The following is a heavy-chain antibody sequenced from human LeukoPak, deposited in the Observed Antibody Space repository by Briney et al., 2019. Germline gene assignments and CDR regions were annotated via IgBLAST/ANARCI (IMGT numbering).Heavy chain of an antibody. V-gene: IGHV3-23*01. CDR2: ISGSGGSK. CDR1: GFTFSSYA. J-gene: IGHJ4*02. D-gene: IGHD3-22*01. Sequence: HPGGSLRLSCAASGFTFSSYAMSWVRQAPGKGLEWVSAISGSGGSKYYADSVKGRFTISRDNSKNTLYLQMNSLRAEDTAVYYWAKEEHYYDSSGYPFDYWGQGTLVTVSS. CDR3: AKEEHYYDSSGYPFDY.